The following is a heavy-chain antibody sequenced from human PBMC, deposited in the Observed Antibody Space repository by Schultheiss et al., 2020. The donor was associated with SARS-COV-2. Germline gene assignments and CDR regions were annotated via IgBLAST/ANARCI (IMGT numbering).Heavy chain of an antibody. V-gene: IGHV1-18*01. CDR3: ARDRGSSWYHYRFDY. J-gene: IGHJ4*02. CDR2: ISAYNGNT. CDR1: GYTFTSYG. Sequence: ASVKVSCKASGYTFTSYGISWVRQAPGQGLEWMGWISAYNGNTKSSHKFEGRVTLTTDASSSTAYMELRSLRSDDTAVYYCARDRGSSWYHYRFDYWGQGTPVTVSS. D-gene: IGHD6-13*01.